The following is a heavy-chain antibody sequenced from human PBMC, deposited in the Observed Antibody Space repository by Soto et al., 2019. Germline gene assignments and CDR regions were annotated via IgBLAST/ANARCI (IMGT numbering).Heavy chain of an antibody. CDR2: ISGYNGNA. D-gene: IGHD3-10*01. J-gene: IGHJ3*02. CDR3: ATGGGALDI. CDR1: ASIVSNYG. V-gene: IGHV1-18*01. Sequence: QVELVQSGAKVKKPGATVRVSCKASASIVSNYGINWVRQAPGQGLEWMGCISGYNGNAHYSQKFQNRVTVTTDTSTTTAYMELRSLRSDDTALYYCATGGGALDIWGQGTMVIVSS.